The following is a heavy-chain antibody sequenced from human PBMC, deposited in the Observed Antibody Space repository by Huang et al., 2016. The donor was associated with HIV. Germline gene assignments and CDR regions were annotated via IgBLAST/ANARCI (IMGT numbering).Heavy chain of an antibody. CDR3: AKEFDILTGYYYSGSDY. D-gene: IGHD3-9*01. Sequence: QVQLVESGGGVVQPGRSLRLSCVASGFTFSSFGLNWVRQAPGKGLEWVTVISYDRTNKDYAGSVKCRFTISRDSSKNTLYLQMNSLKPEDTAVYYCAKEFDILTGYYYSGSDYWGQGTLVTVSS. J-gene: IGHJ4*02. V-gene: IGHV3-30*18. CDR2: ISYDRTNK. CDR1: GFTFSSFG.